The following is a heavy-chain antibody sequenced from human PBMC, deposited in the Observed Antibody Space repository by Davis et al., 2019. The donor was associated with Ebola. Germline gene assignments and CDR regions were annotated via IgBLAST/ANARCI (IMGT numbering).Heavy chain of an antibody. V-gene: IGHV3-23*01. CDR3: ANIEAYGSGNFFQD. CDR1: GFIFSSYV. Sequence: PGGSLRLSCAASGFIFSSYVMSWVRQAPGKGLEWVSTLGLSADTYYADSVKGRFTISRDTSAVYLQMNSLRVEDTAVYYCANIEAYGSGNFFQDWGQGTLVTISS. J-gene: IGHJ4*02. D-gene: IGHD3-10*01. CDR2: LGLSADT.